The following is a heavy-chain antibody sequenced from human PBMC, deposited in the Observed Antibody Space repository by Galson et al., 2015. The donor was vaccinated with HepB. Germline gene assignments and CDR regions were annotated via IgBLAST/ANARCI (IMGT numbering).Heavy chain of an antibody. Sequence: SVKVSCKASGGTFSSYTTSWVRQAPGQGLEWVGRIIPILGIANYAQKFQGRVTITADKSTSTAYMELSSLRSEDTAVYYCARDQHGDYAGWFDPWGQGTLVTVSS. V-gene: IGHV1-69*04. CDR3: ARDQHGDYAGWFDP. J-gene: IGHJ5*02. CDR2: IIPILGIA. D-gene: IGHD4-17*01. CDR1: GGTFSSYT.